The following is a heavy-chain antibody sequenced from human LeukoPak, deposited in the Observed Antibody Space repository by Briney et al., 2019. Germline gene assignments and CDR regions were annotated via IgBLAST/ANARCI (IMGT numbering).Heavy chain of an antibody. CDR3: ARHGGTVATNYYYYYYMDV. V-gene: IGHV5-51*01. Sequence: GESLKISCKASGYSFTRYWIGWGRQKPGKGLEWMGIIYPGDSDTRYSPSFQGQVTISADKSISTAYLQWSSLKASDTAMYYCARHGGTVATNYYYYYYMDVWGKGTTVTDSS. D-gene: IGHD4-23*01. J-gene: IGHJ6*03. CDR1: GYSFTRYW. CDR2: IYPGDSDT.